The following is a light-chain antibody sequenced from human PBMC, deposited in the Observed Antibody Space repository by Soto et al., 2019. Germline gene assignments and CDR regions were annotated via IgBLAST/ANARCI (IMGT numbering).Light chain of an antibody. Sequence: EIVMTQSPATLSVSPGERATLSCRASQSVSSNLAWYQQKPGQAPRLLIYGASTSATGIPARFSGSGSGTAFTLTISSLQSEDFAVYYCQQYNNWPGTFGPGTKVDIK. CDR3: QQYNNWPGT. J-gene: IGKJ3*01. CDR2: GAS. V-gene: IGKV3-15*01. CDR1: QSVSSN.